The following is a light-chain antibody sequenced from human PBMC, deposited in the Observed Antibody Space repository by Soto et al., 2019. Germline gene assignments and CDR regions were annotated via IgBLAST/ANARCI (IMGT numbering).Light chain of an antibody. CDR3: HQFGYSPRT. V-gene: IGKV3-20*01. CDR2: DTS. Sequence: EVELTQSPGTLSLSPGEIATLSCSASQSVSSSHLAWYQQKRGQAPRLLIYDTSTRATGIADRFSGSGSGTDFTLAIRRLEPEDFAVYYCHQFGYSPRTFGQGTQIDIK. CDR1: QSVSSSH. J-gene: IGKJ1*01.